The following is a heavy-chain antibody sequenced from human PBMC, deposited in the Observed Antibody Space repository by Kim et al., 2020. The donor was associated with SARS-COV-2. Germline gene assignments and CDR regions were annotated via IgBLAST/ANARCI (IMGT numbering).Heavy chain of an antibody. V-gene: IGHV1-69*01. Sequence: YAQKFQGRVTITADESTSTAYMELSSLRSEDTAVYYCARDPVGSSGYWGIWGQGTMVTVSS. CDR3: ARDPVGSSGYWGI. D-gene: IGHD3-22*01. J-gene: IGHJ3*02.